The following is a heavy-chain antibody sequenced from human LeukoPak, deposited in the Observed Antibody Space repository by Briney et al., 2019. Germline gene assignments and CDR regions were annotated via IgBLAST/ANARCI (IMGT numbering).Heavy chain of an antibody. V-gene: IGHV1-69*05. D-gene: IGHD1-26*01. Sequence: VASVKVSRKASGGTFSSYAISWVRQAPGQGLEWMGRIIPIFGTANYAQKFQGRVTITTDESTSTAYMELSSLRSEDTAVYYCATTAIKYSGSYFDYWGQGTLVTVSS. CDR2: IIPIFGTA. J-gene: IGHJ4*02. CDR1: GGTFSSYA. CDR3: ATTAIKYSGSYFDY.